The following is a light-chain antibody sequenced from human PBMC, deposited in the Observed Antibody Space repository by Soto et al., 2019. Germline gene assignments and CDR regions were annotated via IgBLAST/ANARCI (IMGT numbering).Light chain of an antibody. V-gene: IGLV1-44*01. CDR2: TNS. Sequence: QSVLTQPPSASGPPGQRVTISCSGMASNIGSNFVSWYQVVPGTAPKLLIYTNSHRPSGVPDRFSGSRSGTSASLDISGLQSDDEADYFCATWDDNVKGTVFGGGTKITVL. J-gene: IGLJ2*01. CDR1: ASNIGSNF. CDR3: ATWDDNVKGTV.